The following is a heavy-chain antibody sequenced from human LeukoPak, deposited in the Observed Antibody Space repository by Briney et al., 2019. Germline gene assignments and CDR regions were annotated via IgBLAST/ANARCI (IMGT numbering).Heavy chain of an antibody. V-gene: IGHV5-51*01. CDR1: GNSFSSYW. Sequence: GESLKISCKGSGNSFSSYWIGWVRQMPGKGLEWMGTIYPGDSDTRYSPSFQGQVTISVDKSISTAYLQWSSLKASDTAMYYCARRRSIVVPSAFDIWGQGTMVTVSS. J-gene: IGHJ3*02. CDR3: ARRRSIVVPSAFDI. D-gene: IGHD3-22*01. CDR2: IYPGDSDT.